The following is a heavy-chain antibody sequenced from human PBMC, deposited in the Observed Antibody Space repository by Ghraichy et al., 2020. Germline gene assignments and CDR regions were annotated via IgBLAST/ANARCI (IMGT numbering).Heavy chain of an antibody. J-gene: IGHJ6*02. Sequence: LSLTCAASGFTFSSYSMNWVRQAPGKGLEWVSSISSSSSYIYYADSVKGRFTISRDNAKNSLYLQMNSLRAEDTAVYYCASLSRIAAANYRDYYYGMDVWGQGTTVTVSS. CDR3: ASLSRIAAANYRDYYYGMDV. V-gene: IGHV3-21*01. D-gene: IGHD6-13*01. CDR1: GFTFSSYS. CDR2: ISSSSSYI.